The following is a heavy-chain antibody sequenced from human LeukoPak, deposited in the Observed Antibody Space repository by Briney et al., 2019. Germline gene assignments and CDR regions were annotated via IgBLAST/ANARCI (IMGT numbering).Heavy chain of an antibody. CDR2: ISSSSSTI. Sequence: PGGSLRLSCAASGFTFSSYSMNWVRQAPGKGLEWVSYISSSSSTIYYADSVKGRFTISRDNAKNSLYLQMNSLRDEDTAVYYCARGGGIVPAAMRYYYYYMDVWGKGTTVTVSS. J-gene: IGHJ6*03. CDR3: ARGGGIVPAAMRYYYYYMDV. CDR1: GFTFSSYS. V-gene: IGHV3-48*02. D-gene: IGHD2-2*01.